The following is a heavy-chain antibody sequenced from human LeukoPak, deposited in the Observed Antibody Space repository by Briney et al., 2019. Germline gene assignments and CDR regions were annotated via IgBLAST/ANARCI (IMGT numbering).Heavy chain of an antibody. J-gene: IGHJ6*02. D-gene: IGHD3-10*01. CDR2: ISWNSGSI. CDR3: AKGEFTMGPYYYGMDV. CDR1: GFTFDDYA. Sequence: GRSLRLSCAASGFTFDDYAMHWVRQAPGKGLEWVSGISWNSGSIGYADSVKGRFTISRDNAKNSLYLQMNSLRAEDTALYYCAKGEFTMGPYYYGMDVWGQGTTVTVSS. V-gene: IGHV3-9*01.